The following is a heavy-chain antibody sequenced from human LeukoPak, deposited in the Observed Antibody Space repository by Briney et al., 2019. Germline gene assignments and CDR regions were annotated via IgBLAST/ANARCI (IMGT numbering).Heavy chain of an antibody. CDR3: AESSGPSYNWFDP. D-gene: IGHD3-22*01. CDR2: MNPNSGNT. J-gene: IGHJ5*02. CDR1: GYTFTSYD. V-gene: IGHV1-8*01. Sequence: GASVKVSCKASGYTFTSYDINWVRQATGQGLEWMGWMNPNSGNTGYAQKFQGRVTMTRNTSISTAYMELSRLRSDDTAVYYCAESSGPSYNWFDPWGQGTLVTVSS.